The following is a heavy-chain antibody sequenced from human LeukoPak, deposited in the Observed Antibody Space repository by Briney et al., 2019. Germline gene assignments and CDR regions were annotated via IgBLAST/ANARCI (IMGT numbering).Heavy chain of an antibody. V-gene: IGHV3-30*02. D-gene: IGHD2-15*01. CDR2: IRYDGSNK. CDR3: AKDGDIVVVVVYDY. Sequence: PGGSLRLSCAASGFTFSSYGMHWVRQAPGKGLEWVAFIRYDGSNKYYADSVKGRFTISRDNSKNTLYLQMNSLRAEDTAVYYCAKDGDIVVVVVYDYWGQGTLVTVSS. J-gene: IGHJ4*02. CDR1: GFTFSSYG.